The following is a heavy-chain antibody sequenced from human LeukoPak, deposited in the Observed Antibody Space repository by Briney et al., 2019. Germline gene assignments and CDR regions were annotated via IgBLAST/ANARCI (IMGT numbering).Heavy chain of an antibody. CDR1: GFTFSNYG. D-gene: IGHD5-12*01. V-gene: IGHV3-33*01. CDR2: IWYDGSNK. J-gene: IGHJ4*02. CDR3: AREMGLNIVATFGY. Sequence: PGGSLRLSCAASGFTFSNYGMHWVRQAPGKGLEWVALIWYDGSNKYYADSVKGRLTISRDNSKNTLYLQMNSLRAEDTAVYYCAREMGLNIVATFGYWGQGTLVTVSS.